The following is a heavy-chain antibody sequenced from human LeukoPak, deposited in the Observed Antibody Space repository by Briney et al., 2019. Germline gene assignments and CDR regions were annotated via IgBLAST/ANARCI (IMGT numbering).Heavy chain of an antibody. CDR3: ASDMYYDILTGYYRGNFDY. CDR2: IKQDGSEK. CDR1: GFTFSSYW. J-gene: IGHJ4*02. Sequence: PGGSLRLSCAASGFTFSSYWMSWVRQAPGKGLEWVANIKQDGSEKYYVDSVKGRFTISRDNAKNSLYLQMNSLRAEDTAVYYCASDMYYDILTGYYRGNFDYWGQGTLVTVSS. D-gene: IGHD3-9*01. V-gene: IGHV3-7*01.